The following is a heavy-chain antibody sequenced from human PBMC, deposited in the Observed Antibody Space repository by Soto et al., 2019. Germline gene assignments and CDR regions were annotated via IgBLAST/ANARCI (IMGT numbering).Heavy chain of an antibody. Sequence: EVQLVESGGGLVQPGRSLRLSCAASGFTFDDYAMHWVRQAPGKGLEWVSGISWNSGSIGYADSVKGRFTISRDNAKNSLYLQMNSLRAEDTALYYCAKDIRAGRNLMFVYWGQGTLVTVSS. J-gene: IGHJ4*02. CDR1: GFTFDDYA. D-gene: IGHD3-10*02. CDR2: ISWNSGSI. V-gene: IGHV3-9*01. CDR3: AKDIRAGRNLMFVY.